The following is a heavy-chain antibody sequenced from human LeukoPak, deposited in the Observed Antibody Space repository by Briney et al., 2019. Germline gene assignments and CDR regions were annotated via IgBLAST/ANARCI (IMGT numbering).Heavy chain of an antibody. J-gene: IGHJ6*02. CDR1: GYTFTGYY. CDR2: INPNSGGT. CDR3: ARVTDYDWACGMDV. D-gene: IGHD3-16*01. Sequence: ASVKVSCKASGYTFTGYYIHWVRQAPGQGLEWMGWINPNSGGTNYAQKFQGRVTTTRDTSITTAYMELSRLRSDDTAVYYCARVTDYDWACGMDVWGQGTTVTVSS. V-gene: IGHV1-2*02.